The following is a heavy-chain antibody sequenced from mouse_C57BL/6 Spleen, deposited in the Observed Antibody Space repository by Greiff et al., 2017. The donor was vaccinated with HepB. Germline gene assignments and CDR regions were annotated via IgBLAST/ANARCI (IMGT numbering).Heavy chain of an antibody. CDR2: IWWDDDK. CDR3: ARIASTVVESPFAY. CDR1: GFSLSTFGMG. Sequence: LKESGPGILQPSQTLSLTCSFSGFSLSTFGMGVGWIRQPSGKGLEWLAHIWWDDDKYYNPALKSRLTISKDTSKNQVFLKIANVDTADTATYYCARIASTVVESPFAYWGQGTLVTVSA. J-gene: IGHJ3*01. D-gene: IGHD1-1*01. V-gene: IGHV8-8*01.